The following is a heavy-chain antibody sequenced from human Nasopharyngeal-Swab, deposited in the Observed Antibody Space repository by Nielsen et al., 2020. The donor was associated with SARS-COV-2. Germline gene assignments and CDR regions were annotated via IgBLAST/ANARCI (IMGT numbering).Heavy chain of an antibody. CDR3: ARQGVFVPAYFHQYYMDV. D-gene: IGHD3-16*02. CDR2: IKQDGSEK. CDR1: GFSFSTYW. Sequence: GESLKISCAASGFSFSTYWMTWVRQAPGKGLKWVANIKQDGSEKYYADSVKGRFTVSRDNPKNLLYLQVNSLRAEDTAVYYCARQGVFVPAYFHQYYMDVWGKGTSVTVSS. J-gene: IGHJ6*03. V-gene: IGHV3-7*03.